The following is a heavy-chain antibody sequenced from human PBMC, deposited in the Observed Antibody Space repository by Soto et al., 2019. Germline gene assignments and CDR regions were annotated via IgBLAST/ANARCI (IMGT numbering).Heavy chain of an antibody. V-gene: IGHV3-7*04. CDR2: IKEDGGEE. D-gene: IGHD3-3*01. CDR3: ARGPRITIFGVAVDYFDY. Sequence: GVLRLSCAASGFTFSSYWMSWVRQAPGKGLEWVANIKEDGGEEYYVDSVKGRFTISRDNAKNSLYLQMNSLRAEDTAVYYCARGPRITIFGVAVDYFDYWGQGTMVTVSS. J-gene: IGHJ4*02. CDR1: GFTFSSYW.